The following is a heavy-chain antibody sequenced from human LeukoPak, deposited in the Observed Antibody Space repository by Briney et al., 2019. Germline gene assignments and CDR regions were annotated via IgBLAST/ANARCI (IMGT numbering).Heavy chain of an antibody. J-gene: IGHJ4*02. CDR1: GFTFSSYW. CDR3: ARSRGGNTYGDFDY. V-gene: IGHV3-21*01. CDR2: ISGSSNT. D-gene: IGHD5-18*01. Sequence: GGSLRLSCAASGFTFSSYWMSWVRQAPGKGLEWVSSISGSSNTYYADSVKGRFTISRDNAKNSLYLQMNSLRAEDTAVYYCARSRGGNTYGDFDYWGQGTLVTVSS.